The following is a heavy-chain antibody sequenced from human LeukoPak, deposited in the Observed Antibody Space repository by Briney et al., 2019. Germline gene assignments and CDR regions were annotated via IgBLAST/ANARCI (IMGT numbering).Heavy chain of an antibody. CDR2: ISSSSSYI. J-gene: IGHJ4*02. D-gene: IGHD5-24*01. CDR1: GFTFSSYS. V-gene: IGHV3-21*01. Sequence: GGSLRLSCAASGFTFSSYSMNWVRQAPGKGLEWVSSISSSSSYIYYADSVKGRFTISRDNAKNSLYLQMNSLRAEDTAVYYCVRSMATITFSFDYWGQGTLVTVSS. CDR3: VRSMATITFSFDY.